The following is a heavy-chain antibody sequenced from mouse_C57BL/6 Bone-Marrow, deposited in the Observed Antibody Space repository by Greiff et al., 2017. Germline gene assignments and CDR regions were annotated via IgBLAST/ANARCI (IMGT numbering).Heavy chain of an antibody. J-gene: IGHJ3*01. CDR2: IDPEDGET. CDR1: GFNIKDYY. V-gene: IGHV14-2*01. D-gene: IGHD2-4*01. Sequence: EVKVVESGAELVKPGASVKLSCTASGFNIKDYYMHWVKQRTEQGLEWIGRIDPEDGETKYAPKFQGKATITADTSSNTAYLQLSSLTSEDTAVYYCAVYYDYDTWFAYWGQGTLVTVSA. CDR3: AVYYDYDTWFAY.